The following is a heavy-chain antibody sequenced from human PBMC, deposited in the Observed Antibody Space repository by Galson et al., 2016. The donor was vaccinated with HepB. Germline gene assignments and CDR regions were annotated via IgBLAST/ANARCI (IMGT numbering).Heavy chain of an antibody. Sequence: SETLSLTCTVSGVSISIYYWSWIRQPPGKGLEWIGYIYYSGSTNYNPSLKSRVTISVDTSKNQFSLELSSVTAADTAVYYCAGDVLPDYWGQGAQVTVSS. CDR3: AGDVLPDY. CDR2: IYYSGST. J-gene: IGHJ4*02. D-gene: IGHD2/OR15-2a*01. CDR1: GVSISIYY. V-gene: IGHV4-59*01.